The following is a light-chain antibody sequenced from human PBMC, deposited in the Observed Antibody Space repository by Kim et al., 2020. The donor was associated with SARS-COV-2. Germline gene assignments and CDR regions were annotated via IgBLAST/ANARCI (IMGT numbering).Light chain of an antibody. CDR3: QQYNDWPRT. CDR1: QSVSSN. CDR2: GAS. J-gene: IGKJ2*01. V-gene: IGKV3-15*01. Sequence: EIVMTQSPATLSVSPGERATLSCRASQSVSSNLAWYQQKPGQAPRILVYGASTRATGIPVRFSGSGSGTEFTLTISSLQSEDFAVYYCQQYNDWPRTFGQGTKLDI.